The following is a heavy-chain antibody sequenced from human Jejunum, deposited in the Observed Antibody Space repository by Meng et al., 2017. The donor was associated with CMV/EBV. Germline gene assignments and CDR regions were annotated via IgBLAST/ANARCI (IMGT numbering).Heavy chain of an antibody. CDR3: ARTVGYNYGLGS. CDR2: IYAGGTT. Sequence: VRLGGVGGRLILPGGSRSLSCAASGFTVSSNYMSWVRQAPGKGLEWVSHIYAGGTTYYADSVKGRFTISRDNSKNTVSLQMNSLRADDTAVYYCARTVGYNYGLGSWGQGTLVTVSS. V-gene: IGHV3-53*01. D-gene: IGHD5-18*01. J-gene: IGHJ5*02. CDR1: GFTVSSNY.